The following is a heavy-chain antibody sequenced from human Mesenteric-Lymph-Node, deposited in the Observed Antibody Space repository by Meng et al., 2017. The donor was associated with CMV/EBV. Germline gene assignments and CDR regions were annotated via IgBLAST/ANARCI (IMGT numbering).Heavy chain of an antibody. CDR2: ISYDVSNK. Sequence: LSLTCAGSGITFSTYAMSWVRQAAGKGLEWVAVISYDVSNKYYADSVKGRFSISRDNFKNTLYLQMNSLRDEDTAVYYCARLHSSSSGFDYWGQGTLVTVSS. J-gene: IGHJ4*02. D-gene: IGHD6-6*01. CDR3: ARLHSSSSGFDY. V-gene: IGHV3-30*14. CDR1: GITFSTYA.